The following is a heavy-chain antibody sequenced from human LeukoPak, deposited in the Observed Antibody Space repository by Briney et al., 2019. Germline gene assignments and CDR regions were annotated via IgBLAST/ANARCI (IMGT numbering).Heavy chain of an antibody. Sequence: SVKVSCRASGGTFSSYTISWVRQAPGQGLEWMGRIIPILGIANYAQKFQGRVTITADKSTSTAYMELSSLRSEDTAVYYCARAQQQLDGPFDYWGQGTLVTVSS. J-gene: IGHJ4*02. CDR2: IIPILGIA. D-gene: IGHD6-13*01. CDR1: GGTFSSYT. CDR3: ARAQQQLDGPFDY. V-gene: IGHV1-69*02.